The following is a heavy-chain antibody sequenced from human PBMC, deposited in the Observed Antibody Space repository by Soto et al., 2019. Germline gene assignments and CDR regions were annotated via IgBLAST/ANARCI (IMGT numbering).Heavy chain of an antibody. D-gene: IGHD3-10*01. Sequence: QVQLVESGGGVVQPGRSLRLSCAASGFPFTSYGMHWVREGPDKGLEWVAIISYDGSDKYDADSVKGRFTISRDKSKNTLYLQMNSLRPEDTALYYCVGGQYYFDYRGQGTLVIVSS. J-gene: IGHJ4*02. CDR2: ISYDGSDK. CDR3: VGGQYYFDY. V-gene: IGHV3-30*03. CDR1: GFPFTSYG.